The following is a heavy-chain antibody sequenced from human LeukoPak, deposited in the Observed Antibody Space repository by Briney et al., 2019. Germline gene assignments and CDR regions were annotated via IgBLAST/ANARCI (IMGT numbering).Heavy chain of an antibody. D-gene: IGHD3-10*01. CDR1: GGTFSSYA. CDR2: IIPIFGTA. Sequence: RASVKVSCKASGGTFSSYAISWVRQAPGQGLEWMGGIIPIFGTANYAQKFQGRVTITAGESTSTAYMELSSLRSEDTAVYYCARFGHGQYGSGSSLNWFDPWGQGTLVTVSS. CDR3: ARFGHGQYGSGSSLNWFDP. V-gene: IGHV1-69*01. J-gene: IGHJ5*02.